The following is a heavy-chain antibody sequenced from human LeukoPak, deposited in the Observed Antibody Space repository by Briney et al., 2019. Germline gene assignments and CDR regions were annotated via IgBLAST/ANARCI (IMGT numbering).Heavy chain of an antibody. Sequence: PGGSLRLSCAASGFTFSSYGMHWVRQATGKGLEWVAVISYDGSIKYYVDSVKGRFTISRDNSKNTLYLQMNSLRAEDTAVYYCAKGGAEWELLYGQGEFDYWGQGTLVTVSS. V-gene: IGHV3-30*18. J-gene: IGHJ4*02. CDR3: AKGGAEWELLYGQGEFDY. CDR2: ISYDGSIK. D-gene: IGHD1-26*01. CDR1: GFTFSSYG.